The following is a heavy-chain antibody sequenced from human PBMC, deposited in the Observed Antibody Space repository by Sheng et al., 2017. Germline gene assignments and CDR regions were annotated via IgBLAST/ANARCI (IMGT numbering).Heavy chain of an antibody. J-gene: IGHJ4*02. Sequence: EVQLVESGGGLIQPGGSLRLSCAASGFTVSSSYMSWVRQAPGKGLEWVSVIYSGGNTYYADSVKGRFTISRDNSKNTLYLQMNSLRAEDTAVYYCARDPNDSAFAWGYWGQGTLVTVSS. CDR1: GFTVSSSY. CDR2: IYSGGNT. V-gene: IGHV3-53*01. CDR3: ARDPNDSAFAWGY. D-gene: IGHD7-27*01.